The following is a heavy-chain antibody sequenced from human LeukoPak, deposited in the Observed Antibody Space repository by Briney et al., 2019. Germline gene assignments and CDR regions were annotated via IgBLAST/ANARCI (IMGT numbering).Heavy chain of an antibody. J-gene: IGHJ4*02. Sequence: GGSLRLSCAASGFTFSSNDMHWVRQGTGKGLEWVSAIDTAGDTYYPGSVKGRFTISRENAKNSLYLQMNSLRAEDTAVYYCAKSLGPLDYWGQGTLVTVSS. CDR2: IDTAGDT. CDR1: GFTFSSND. V-gene: IGHV3-13*01. CDR3: AKSLGPLDY.